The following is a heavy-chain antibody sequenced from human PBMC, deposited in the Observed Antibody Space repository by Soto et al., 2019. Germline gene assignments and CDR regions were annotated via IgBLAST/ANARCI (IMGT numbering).Heavy chain of an antibody. J-gene: IGHJ4*02. CDR1: GFTFSSYA. CDR3: ARTGSIAAADEPFDY. V-gene: IGHV3-30-3*01. CDR2: ISYDGSNK. Sequence: SGGGVVQPGRSLRLSCAASGFTFSSYAMHWVRQAPGKGLEWVAVISYDGSNKYYADSVKGRFTISRDNSKNTLYLQMNSLRAEDTAVYYCARTGSIAAADEPFDYWGQGTLVTVSS. D-gene: IGHD6-13*01.